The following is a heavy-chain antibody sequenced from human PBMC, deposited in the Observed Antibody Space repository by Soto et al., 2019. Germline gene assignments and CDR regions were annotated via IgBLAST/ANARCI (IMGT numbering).Heavy chain of an antibody. V-gene: IGHV4-30-4*01. Sequence: SETLSLTCTVSGGSISSGNYYWSWIRQPPGKGLEWIGFISYSGSTYYSTSLKSRVTISVDTSKSQFSLNLSFVTAADTAVYYCARLGGYYQAFDSWGQGTLVTVSS. D-gene: IGHD3-22*01. CDR3: ARLGGYYQAFDS. J-gene: IGHJ4*02. CDR1: GGSISSGNYY. CDR2: ISYSGST.